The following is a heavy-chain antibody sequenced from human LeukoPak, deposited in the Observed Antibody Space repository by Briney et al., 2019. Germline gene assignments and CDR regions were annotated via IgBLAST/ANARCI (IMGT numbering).Heavy chain of an antibody. CDR2: FDPEDGET. D-gene: IGHD2-15*01. V-gene: IGHV1-24*01. J-gene: IGHJ5*02. CDR1: GYTLTELS. CDR3: ATAPFDIVVVVAATSYWFDP. Sequence: ASVKVSCKVSGYTLTELSMHWVRQAPGKGLEWMGGFDPEDGETIYAQKFEGRVTMTEDTSTDTAYMELSSLRSEDTAVYYCATAPFDIVVVVAATSYWFDPWGQGTLVTVSS.